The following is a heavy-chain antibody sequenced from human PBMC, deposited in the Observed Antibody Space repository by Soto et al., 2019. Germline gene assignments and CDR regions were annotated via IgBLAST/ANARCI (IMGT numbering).Heavy chain of an antibody. CDR3: ARIAYCGGDCSIVKDY. CDR1: GGSFSGYY. J-gene: IGHJ4*02. Sequence: QVQLQQWGAGLLKPSETLSLTCAVYGGSFSGYYWSWIRQPPGKGLEWIGEINHSGSTNYNPSLKSRVTISVDTSKNQFSLKLSSVTAADTAVYYCARIAYCGGDCSIVKDYWGQGTLVTVSS. V-gene: IGHV4-34*01. CDR2: INHSGST. D-gene: IGHD2-21*02.